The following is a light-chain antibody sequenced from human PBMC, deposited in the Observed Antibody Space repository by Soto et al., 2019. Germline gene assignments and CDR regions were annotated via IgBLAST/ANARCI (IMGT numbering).Light chain of an antibody. J-gene: IGKJ1*01. Sequence: EIVLTQSPGTLSLSPGERATLSCRASQSVSSSYLAWYQQKPGQAPRLLIYGASSRATGIPSRFSGSGSGTEFTLTISSLQPDDFATYYCQQSYSTLETFGQGTKVDIK. CDR1: QSVSSSY. CDR2: GAS. V-gene: IGKV3-20*01. CDR3: QQSYSTLET.